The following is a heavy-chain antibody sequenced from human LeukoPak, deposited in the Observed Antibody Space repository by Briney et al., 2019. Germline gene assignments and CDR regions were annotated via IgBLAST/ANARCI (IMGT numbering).Heavy chain of an antibody. V-gene: IGHV4-59*08. J-gene: IGHJ4*02. Sequence: SETLSLTCTVSGGSISGYYWSWVRQPPGKGLEWIGYIYYSGSTNYNPSLESRVTISVDTSRTHFYLNLSSVTAADTAVYYCARSGGRDGYNFGYWGPGTLVTVSS. D-gene: IGHD5-24*01. CDR1: GGSISGYY. CDR3: ARSGGRDGYNFGY. CDR2: IYYSGST.